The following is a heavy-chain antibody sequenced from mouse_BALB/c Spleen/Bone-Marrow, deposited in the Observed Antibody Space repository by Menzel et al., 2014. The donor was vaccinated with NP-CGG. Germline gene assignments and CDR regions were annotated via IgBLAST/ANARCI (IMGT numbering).Heavy chain of an antibody. CDR3: ARKYGDY. CDR2: IYPGDGET. D-gene: IGHD2-10*02. CDR1: GYPFSSYW. Sequence: VQPQQSGAELVRPGSSVKISCKASGYPFSSYWMNWVKQRPGQGLEWIGQIYPGDGETNYNGKFKGNASLTADKSSSTAYMQLISLTSEGSAVYFCARKYGDYWGQGTTLTVSS. V-gene: IGHV1-80*01. J-gene: IGHJ2*01.